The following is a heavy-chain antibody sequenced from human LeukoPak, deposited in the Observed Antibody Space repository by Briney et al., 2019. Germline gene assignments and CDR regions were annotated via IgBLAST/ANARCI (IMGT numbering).Heavy chain of an antibody. V-gene: IGHV3-7*01. CDR1: GFTSSGYW. CDR3: ARGSWAPFDY. J-gene: IGHJ4*02. Sequence: GGSLRLSCAASGFTSSGYWMNWVRQAPGKGLEWVANIKQDGSEKNYVDSVKGRFTISRDNAKNSLYLQMNSLRAEDTAVYYCARGSWAPFDYWGQGTLVTVSS. D-gene: IGHD2-15*01. CDR2: IKQDGSEK.